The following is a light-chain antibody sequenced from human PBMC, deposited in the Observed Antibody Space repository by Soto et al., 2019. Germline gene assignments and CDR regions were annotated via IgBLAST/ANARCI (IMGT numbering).Light chain of an antibody. V-gene: IGKV3-20*01. CDR1: QSVSSSY. CDR3: QQYCSSPRT. Sequence: EIVLTQSPGTLSLSPGERATLSCRASQSVSSSYLAWYQQKPGQATRLLIYGASSRATGIPDRFSGSGSGTDFTLTISRLEPEDCAVYYCQQYCSSPRTFGQGTKVEIK. CDR2: GAS. J-gene: IGKJ1*01.